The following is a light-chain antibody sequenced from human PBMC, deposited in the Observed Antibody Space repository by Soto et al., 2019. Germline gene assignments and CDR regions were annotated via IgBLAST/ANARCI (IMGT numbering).Light chain of an antibody. Sequence: DIVMTQSPDSLAVSLGERATINCKSSQNVLYSSNNKNYLAWYQQRPGQPPKLLIYWASTREYGVPDRFSGSGYGTDFPLTISSLQAEDVAVYYCQQYYSNPLTFGQGTRLEIK. CDR1: QNVLYSSNNKNY. J-gene: IGKJ5*01. V-gene: IGKV4-1*01. CDR3: QQYYSNPLT. CDR2: WAS.